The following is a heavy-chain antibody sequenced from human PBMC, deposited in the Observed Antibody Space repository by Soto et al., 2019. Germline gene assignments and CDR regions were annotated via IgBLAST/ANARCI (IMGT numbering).Heavy chain of an antibody. D-gene: IGHD6-13*01. J-gene: IGHJ4*02. CDR2: IYYSGST. V-gene: IGHV4-59*01. CDR1: GGSISSYY. Sequence: SETLSLTCTVSGGSISSYYWSWIRQPPGKGLEWIGYIYYSGSTNYNPPLKSRVTISVDTSKNQFSLKLSSVTAADTAVYYCARFLSPIAAAGYDAYYFDYWGQGTLVTVSS. CDR3: ARFLSPIAAAGYDAYYFDY.